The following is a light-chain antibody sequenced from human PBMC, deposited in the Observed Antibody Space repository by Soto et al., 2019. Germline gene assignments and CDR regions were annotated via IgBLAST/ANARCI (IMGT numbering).Light chain of an antibody. CDR1: GSDIGGYNY. Sequence: QSVLTQPASVSGSPGQSITISCTGTGSDIGGYNYVSWYQQHPGKAPQLMIYEATDRPSGVCRFSGSKSGSTASLTISGLQAEDEADYYCSSYPSSATWVFGGGTKLTVL. V-gene: IGLV2-14*01. CDR2: EAT. J-gene: IGLJ3*02. CDR3: SSYPSSATWV.